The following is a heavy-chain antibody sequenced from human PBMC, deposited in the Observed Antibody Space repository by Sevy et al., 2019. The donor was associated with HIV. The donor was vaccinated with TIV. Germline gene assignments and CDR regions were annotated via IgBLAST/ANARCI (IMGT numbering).Heavy chain of an antibody. CDR1: GFTFSSYS. Sequence: GGSLRLSCAASGFTFSSYSMNWVRQAPGKGLEWVSSISSSSSYIYYADSVKGRFTISRDNAKNSLYLQMNSLRPEDTAVYYCARGRGYYPFDYWGQGTLVTVSS. V-gene: IGHV3-21*01. CDR3: ARGRGYYPFDY. J-gene: IGHJ4*02. D-gene: IGHD3-3*01. CDR2: ISSSSSYI.